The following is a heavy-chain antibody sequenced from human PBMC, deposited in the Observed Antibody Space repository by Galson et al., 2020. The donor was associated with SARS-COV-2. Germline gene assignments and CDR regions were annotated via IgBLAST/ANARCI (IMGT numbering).Heavy chain of an antibody. V-gene: IGHV4-59*09. D-gene: IGHD2-15*01. Sequence: YIYHSESPIYNPSLKSRVTIAVDTSKNQCSLKLSSVTAADTAVYYCARGQSTWSDFDYWGQGTLVTVSS. J-gene: IGHJ4*02. CDR3: ARGQSTWSDFDY. CDR2: IYHSESP.